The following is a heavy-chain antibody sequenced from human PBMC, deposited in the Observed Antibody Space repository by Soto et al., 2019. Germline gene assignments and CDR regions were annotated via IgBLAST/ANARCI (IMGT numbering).Heavy chain of an antibody. CDR3: AKSYYYMDV. J-gene: IGHJ6*03. CDR2: IRNSGADT. V-gene: IGHV3-23*01. CDR1: GFTFSNYA. Sequence: EVQLLESGGGLVQPGGSLRLSCAASGFTFSNYAMSWVRQAPGRGLEWLSSIRNSGADTFYADSVKGRFTISRDNSKNTLFLQMNSLTAEDTAVYYCAKSYYYMDVWGNWTTVTVSS.